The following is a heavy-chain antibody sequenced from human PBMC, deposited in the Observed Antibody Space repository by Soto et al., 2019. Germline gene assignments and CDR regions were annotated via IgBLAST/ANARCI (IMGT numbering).Heavy chain of an antibody. J-gene: IGHJ5*02. Sequence: LRLSCAASGFMLGDYGMHWVRQAPGKGLEWVSGISWNSGSIGYAASVQGRFTISRDNAKNSLYLQMNSLRPDDTAFYYCAKDYLTAGYNSGWYDHWGQGALVTVSS. CDR2: ISWNSGSI. D-gene: IGHD6-19*01. V-gene: IGHV3-9*01. CDR1: GFMLGDYG. CDR3: AKDYLTAGYNSGWYDH.